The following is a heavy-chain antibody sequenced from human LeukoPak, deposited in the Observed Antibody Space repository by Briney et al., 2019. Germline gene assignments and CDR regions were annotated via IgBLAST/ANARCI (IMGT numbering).Heavy chain of an antibody. CDR2: ITGSGDYT. V-gene: IGHV3-23*01. CDR3: AKDGFYYDGSAHVYYFDY. CDR1: GFTFSGYA. Sequence: GGSLRLSCAASGFTFSGYAMTWVRQAPGKGLEWVSSITGSGDYTYYIDSVEGRFTISRDNSKNILYLQMNSLRGEDTALYYCAKDGFYYDGSAHVYYFDYWGQGTLVAVSS. J-gene: IGHJ4*02. D-gene: IGHD3-22*01.